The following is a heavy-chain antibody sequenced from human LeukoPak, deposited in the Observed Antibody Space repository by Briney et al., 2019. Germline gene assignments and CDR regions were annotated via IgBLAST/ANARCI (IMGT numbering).Heavy chain of an antibody. CDR1: GFTFDDYA. V-gene: IGHV3-9*01. CDR2: ISWNSGSI. D-gene: IGHD3-22*01. Sequence: GGSLRLSCAASGFTFDDYAMHWVRHAPGKGLEWVSGISWNSGSIGYADSVKGRFTISRDNAKNSLYLQMNSLRAEDTALYYCAKDMSITMIVVVTGAFDIWGQGTMVTVSS. J-gene: IGHJ3*02. CDR3: AKDMSITMIVVVTGAFDI.